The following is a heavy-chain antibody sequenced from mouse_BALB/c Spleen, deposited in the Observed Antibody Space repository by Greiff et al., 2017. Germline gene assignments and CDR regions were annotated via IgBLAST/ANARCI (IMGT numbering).Heavy chain of an antibody. V-gene: IGHV1-14*01. CDR2: INPYNDGT. D-gene: IGHD2-2*01. CDR1: GYTFTSYV. J-gene: IGHJ3*01. Sequence: VQLQQSGPELVKPGASVKMSCKASGYTFTSYVMHWVKQKPGQGLEWIGYINPYNDGTKYNEKFKGKATLTSDKSSSTAYMELSSLTSEDSAVYYCASRYGCDWAWFAYWGQGTLVTVSA. CDR3: ASRYGCDWAWFAY.